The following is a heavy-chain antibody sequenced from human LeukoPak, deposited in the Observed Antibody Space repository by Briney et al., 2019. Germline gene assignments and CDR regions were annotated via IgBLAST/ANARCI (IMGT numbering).Heavy chain of an antibody. D-gene: IGHD4-17*01. CDR1: GFTFSSYG. CDR2: ISYDGSNK. CDR3: AKEGDYGAFDY. J-gene: IGHJ4*02. V-gene: IGHV3-30*18. Sequence: PGRTLRLSCAASGFTFSSYGMHWVRQAPGKGLEWVAVISYDGSNKYYADSVKGRFTISRDNSKNTLYLQMNSLRAEDTAVYYCAKEGDYGAFDYWGQGTLVTVSP.